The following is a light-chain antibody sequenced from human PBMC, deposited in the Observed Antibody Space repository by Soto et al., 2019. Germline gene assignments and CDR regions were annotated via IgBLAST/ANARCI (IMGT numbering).Light chain of an antibody. CDR2: DVN. Sequence: QSALTQPRSVSGSPGQSVTISCTGTSSDVGGYNYGSWYQQHPGKAPKLMIYDVNKRPSGVPDRFSGSKSGNTASLTISGLQAEDEADYYCCSYAGSYTWVFGGGTKLTVL. J-gene: IGLJ3*02. CDR1: SSDVGGYNY. V-gene: IGLV2-11*01. CDR3: CSYAGSYTWV.